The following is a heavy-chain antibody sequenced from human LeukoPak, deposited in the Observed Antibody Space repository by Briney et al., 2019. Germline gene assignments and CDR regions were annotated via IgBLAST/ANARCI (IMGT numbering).Heavy chain of an antibody. CDR3: AGPLEAIEENAFDI. D-gene: IGHD3-3*01. Sequence: ASVTVSFTASGGTFNNYAINWVRQAPGQGLEWMGGSVPIFRTADYAQKFQGRVSITADESTSTAYMELRSLRSDDTAVYYCAGPLEAIEENAFDIWGQGTMVTVSS. CDR2: SVPIFRTA. CDR1: GGTFNNYA. J-gene: IGHJ3*02. V-gene: IGHV1-69*13.